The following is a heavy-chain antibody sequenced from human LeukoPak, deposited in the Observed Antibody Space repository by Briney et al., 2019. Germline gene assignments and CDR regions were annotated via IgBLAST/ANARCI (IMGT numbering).Heavy chain of an antibody. CDR1: GFTFSNYW. J-gene: IGHJ4*02. V-gene: IGHV3-7*05. CDR2: IEEDGSEK. CDR3: ATGRYSSVY. D-gene: IGHD6-19*01. Sequence: GGSLRLSCEASGFTFSNYWMDWDRHTPGKGLEWVANIEEDGSEKYYVDSVKGRFTVSRDNAQNTLYLQMNSLRAEDTAVYYCATGRYSSVYWGQGTLVTVPS.